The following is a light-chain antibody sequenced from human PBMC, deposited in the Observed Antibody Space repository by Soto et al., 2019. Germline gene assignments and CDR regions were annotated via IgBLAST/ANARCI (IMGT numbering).Light chain of an antibody. V-gene: IGKV1-5*03. J-gene: IGKJ1*01. CDR3: QQDDLYST. Sequence: DIQMTQSTSTLSASVGVRVTITCRASQNINSHLAWYQQKPGKAPNLLIYTASTLESCVPSRLSGSESGTAITLTSSNRQPEDCDTFYCQQDDLYSTFGQGNNVEIK. CDR1: QNINSH. CDR2: TAS.